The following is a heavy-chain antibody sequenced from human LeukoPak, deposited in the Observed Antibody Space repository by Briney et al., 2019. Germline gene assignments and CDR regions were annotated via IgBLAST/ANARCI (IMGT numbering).Heavy chain of an antibody. CDR2: IYSGGST. CDR3: AKDPDCTSGICYTFFDY. J-gene: IGHJ4*02. CDR1: GFIVSSNY. V-gene: IGHV3-53*01. Sequence: GGSLRLSCAASGFIVSSNYMSWVRQAPGKGLEWVSIIYSGGSTYYADSVKGRFTISRDNSKNTLYLQMNSLRAEDTAVYYCAKDPDCTSGICYTFFDYWGQGTLVTVSS. D-gene: IGHD2-8*01.